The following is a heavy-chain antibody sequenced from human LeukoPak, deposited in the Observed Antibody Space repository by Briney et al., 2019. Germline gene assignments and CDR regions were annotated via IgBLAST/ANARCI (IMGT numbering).Heavy chain of an antibody. CDR1: GFTFTSYA. D-gene: IGHD1-26*01. V-gene: IGHV3-23*01. J-gene: IGHJ4*02. Sequence: GGSLRLSCAASGFTFTSYAMTWVRQAPGKGLVWVSAISGSGGSTYYADSVRGRFTISRDNSKNTLYLQMNSLRAEDTAVYYCAKGREWELNPWGQGTLVTVSS. CDR3: AKGREWELNP. CDR2: ISGSGGST.